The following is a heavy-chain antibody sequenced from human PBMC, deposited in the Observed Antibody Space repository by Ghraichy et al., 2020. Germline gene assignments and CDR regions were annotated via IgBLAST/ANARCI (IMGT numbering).Heavy chain of an antibody. CDR3: ARAYCSSSTCPMGGY. CDR1: GYTFTDFY. Sequence: APVKVSCKTSGYTFTDFYIHWVRQAPGQGLEWMGWLNPDSGGTNYAQRFQGRVTMTRDTSIRTAYMELSRLRSDDTAVYYCARAYCSSSTCPMGGYWGRGTQVTVSS. V-gene: IGHV1-2*02. D-gene: IGHD2-2*01. J-gene: IGHJ4*02. CDR2: LNPDSGGT.